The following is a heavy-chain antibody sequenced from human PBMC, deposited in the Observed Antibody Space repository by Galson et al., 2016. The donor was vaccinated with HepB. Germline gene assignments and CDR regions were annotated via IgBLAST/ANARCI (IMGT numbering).Heavy chain of an antibody. CDR3: ARGFQPSGHRAFDI. Sequence: TLSLTCTVSGGALNSYYWYWIRQTPGKGLQWIGYIYPSGGNNHNPSLKSRVTMSVDTSRNEISLKLTSVTAADTALYYCARGFQPSGHRAFDIWGQGTMVTVST. D-gene: IGHD3-3*01. V-gene: IGHV4-59*01. CDR1: GGALNSYY. CDR2: IYPSGGN. J-gene: IGHJ3*02.